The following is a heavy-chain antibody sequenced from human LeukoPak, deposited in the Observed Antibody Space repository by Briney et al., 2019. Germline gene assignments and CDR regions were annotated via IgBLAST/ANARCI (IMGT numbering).Heavy chain of an antibody. CDR3: AREDHTYYDFWSGYSRFDP. CDR1: GGSISSYY. Sequence: SETLSLTCTVSGGSISSYYWSWIRQPAGKGLEWIGRIYTSGSTNYNPSLKSRVTMSVDTSKNQFSLKLSSVTAADTAVYYCAREDHTYYDFWSGYSRFDPWGQGTLVTVSS. J-gene: IGHJ5*02. CDR2: IYTSGST. V-gene: IGHV4-4*07. D-gene: IGHD3-3*01.